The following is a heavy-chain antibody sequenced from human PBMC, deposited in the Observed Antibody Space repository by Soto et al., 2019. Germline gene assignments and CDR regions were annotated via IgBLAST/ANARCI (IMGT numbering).Heavy chain of an antibody. V-gene: IGHV6-1*01. CDR3: AKGDNLGPKTGYAFDP. CDR2: TYFRSKWYN. J-gene: IGHJ5*02. Sequence: SQTLSLARAISGASVSSNTASWNWIRQSPSRGLEWLGRTYFRSKWYNDYAVSVKSRIIINPGTSNNQFSLQLNSVTPEDTAVYFCAKGDNLGPKTGYAFDPWGQGIMVTVSS. D-gene: IGHD5-12*01. CDR1: GASVSSNTAS.